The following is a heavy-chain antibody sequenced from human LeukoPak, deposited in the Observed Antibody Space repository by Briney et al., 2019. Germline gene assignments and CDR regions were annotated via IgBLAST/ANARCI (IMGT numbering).Heavy chain of an antibody. CDR3: ARGMDSGLGDAFDI. CDR2: ISSSGSTI. J-gene: IGHJ3*02. V-gene: IGHV3-48*03. D-gene: IGHD2-2*03. CDR1: GFTFSSYE. Sequence: GGSLRLSCAASGFTFSSYEMNWVRQAPGKGLEWVSYISSSGSTIYYADSVKGRFTISRDNAKNSLYLQMNSLRAEDTAVYYCARGMDSGLGDAFDIWGQGTMVTVSS.